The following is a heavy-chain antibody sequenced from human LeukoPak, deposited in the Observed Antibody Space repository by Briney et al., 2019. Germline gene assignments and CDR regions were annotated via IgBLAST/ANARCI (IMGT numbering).Heavy chain of an antibody. CDR2: ISYDGTDQ. CDR1: GFTFSRYA. CDR3: ARDQVSSLDY. J-gene: IGHJ4*02. V-gene: IGHV3-30*04. Sequence: PGKSLRLSCAASGFTFSRYAMHWVRQAPGKGSEWVAGISYDGTDQYYSDSVKGRLTISRDFSKNTLYLQMISLRTEDTAVYYCARDQVSSLDYWGQGTLVTVSS.